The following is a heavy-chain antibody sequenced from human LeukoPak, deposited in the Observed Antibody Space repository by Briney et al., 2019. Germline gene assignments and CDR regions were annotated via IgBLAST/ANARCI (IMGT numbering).Heavy chain of an antibody. CDR1: GYTFTGYY. CDR3: ARGFKVGGATTYYYYYMDV. Sequence: ASVKVSCKASGYTFTGYYMHWVRQAPGQGLEWMGWINPNSGGTNYAQKFQGRVTMTRDTSISTAYMELSRLRSDDTAVYYCARGFKVGGATTYYYYYMDVWGKGTTVTVSS. CDR2: INPNSGGT. V-gene: IGHV1-2*02. D-gene: IGHD1-26*01. J-gene: IGHJ6*03.